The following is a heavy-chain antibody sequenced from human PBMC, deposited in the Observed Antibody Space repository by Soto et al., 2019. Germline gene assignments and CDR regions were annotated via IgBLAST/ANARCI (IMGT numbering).Heavy chain of an antibody. CDR2: ISSRGSTT. V-gene: IGHV3-23*01. J-gene: IGHJ6*03. D-gene: IGHD2-2*01. Sequence: GGSLRLSCAASGFTFSNYAMTWVRQAPGKGLEWVSGISSRGSTTFYAGSVKGRFAISRDNSENTLYLQMNSLRAEDTAIYFCALRYCSRTTCPPLNSYFYMDVWGKGTTVTVSS. CDR1: GFTFSNYA. CDR3: ALRYCSRTTCPPLNSYFYMDV.